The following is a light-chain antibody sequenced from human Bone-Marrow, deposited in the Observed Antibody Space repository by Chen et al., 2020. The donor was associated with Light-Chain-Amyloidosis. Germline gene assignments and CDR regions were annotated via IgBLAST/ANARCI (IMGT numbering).Light chain of an antibody. CDR3: SSYTITNTLV. CDR2: EVT. V-gene: IGLV2-14*01. CDR1: SSDVGGDNH. J-gene: IGLJ1*01. Sequence: QSALTQPASASGSPGQSTTISRTGTSSDVGGDNHVSWYQQHPDKAPKLMIYEVTNRPSWVPDRFSGSKSDNTASLTISGLQTEDEADYFCSSYTITNTLVFGSGTRVTVL.